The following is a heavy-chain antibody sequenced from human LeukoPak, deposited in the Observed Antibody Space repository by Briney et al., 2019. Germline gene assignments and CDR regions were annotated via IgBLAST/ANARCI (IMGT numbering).Heavy chain of an antibody. Sequence: PGGSLRLSCAASGFDFRTYGMHWVRQAPGKGLEWVAIIWYDGTTKYYADSVKGRFTISRDNSKNTLYLQINSLTAGDTAVYYCAKDRNYYYMDVWGKGTTVTVSS. J-gene: IGHJ6*03. V-gene: IGHV3-33*06. CDR3: AKDRNYYYMDV. CDR1: GFDFRTYG. CDR2: IWYDGTTK.